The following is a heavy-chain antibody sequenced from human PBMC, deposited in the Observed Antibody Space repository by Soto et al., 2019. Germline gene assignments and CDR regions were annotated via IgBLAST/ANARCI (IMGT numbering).Heavy chain of an antibody. J-gene: IGHJ6*02. D-gene: IGHD6-13*01. Sequence: QVQLVQSGAEVKKPGSSVRVSCKASGGTFSSYAISWVRQAPGQGLEWMGGIIHIFGTENYAQKFQGRVTITADESTSTAYMELSSVRSEDTAVYYCARDRIAGSKYYYGMDVWGQGTTVTVSS. CDR1: GGTFSSYA. CDR2: IIHIFGTE. V-gene: IGHV1-69*01. CDR3: ARDRIAGSKYYYGMDV.